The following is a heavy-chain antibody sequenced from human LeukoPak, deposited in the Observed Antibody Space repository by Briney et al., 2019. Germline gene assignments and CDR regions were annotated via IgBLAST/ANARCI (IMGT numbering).Heavy chain of an antibody. CDR2: ISSSGSTI. CDR1: GFTFSSYE. V-gene: IGHV3-48*03. D-gene: IGHD3-3*01. Sequence: GGSLRLSCAASGFTFSSYEMNWVRQAPGKGLEWVSYISSSGSTIYYADSVKGRFTISRDNSKNTLYLQMNSLRAEDTAVYYCASLYDFWSGWLFWGQGTLVTVSS. J-gene: IGHJ4*02. CDR3: ASLYDFWSGWLF.